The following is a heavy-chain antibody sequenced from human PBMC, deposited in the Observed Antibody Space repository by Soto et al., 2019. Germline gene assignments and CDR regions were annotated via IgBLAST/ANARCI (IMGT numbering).Heavy chain of an antibody. CDR2: IYPGDSDT. D-gene: IGHD3-22*01. Sequence: PGESLKISCKGSGYSFTSYWIGWVRQMPGKGLEWMGIIYPGDSDTRYSPSFQGQVTISADKSISTAYLRWSSLKASDTAMYYCASWNYYDRSGYARASGAFDIWGQGTMVTVSS. CDR3: ASWNYYDRSGYARASGAFDI. CDR1: GYSFTSYW. V-gene: IGHV5-51*01. J-gene: IGHJ3*02.